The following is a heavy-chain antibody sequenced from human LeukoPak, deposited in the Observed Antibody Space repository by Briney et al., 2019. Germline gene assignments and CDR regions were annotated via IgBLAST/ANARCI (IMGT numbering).Heavy chain of an antibody. Sequence: PGGSLRLSCAASGFTFSSYAMSWVRQAPGKGLEWVSGINWNGGSTGYADSVKGRFTISRDNAKNSLYLQMNSLRAEDTALYYCARSVAASRDYWGQGTLVTVSS. V-gene: IGHV3-20*04. J-gene: IGHJ4*02. CDR2: INWNGGST. CDR1: GFTFSSYA. D-gene: IGHD2-15*01. CDR3: ARSVAASRDY.